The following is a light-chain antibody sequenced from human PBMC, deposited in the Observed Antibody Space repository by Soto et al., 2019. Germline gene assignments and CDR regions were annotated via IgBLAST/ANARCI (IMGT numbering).Light chain of an antibody. CDR1: SSDVGGYNY. V-gene: IGLV2-14*01. CDR3: ASYTRVDSWV. J-gene: IGLJ3*02. Sequence: QSALTQPASVSGSPGQSITISCTGTSSDVGGYNYVSWYQQHPGKAPKLIIYEVTNRPSGVSTRFSGSKSANTASLTISGLQPEDEASYYCASYTRVDSWVFGGGTQLTVL. CDR2: EVT.